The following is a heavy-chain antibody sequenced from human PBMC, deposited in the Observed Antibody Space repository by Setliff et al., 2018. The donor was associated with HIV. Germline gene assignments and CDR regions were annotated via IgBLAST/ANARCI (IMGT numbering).Heavy chain of an antibody. CDR3: ARDKADFGEGMDV. J-gene: IGHJ6*02. CDR1: GYTFTSYG. D-gene: IGHD3-10*01. V-gene: IGHV1-18*01. CDR2: ISAYNGKT. Sequence: ASVKVSCKASGYTFTSYGISWVRQAPGQGLEWMGWISAYNGKTNYVQKVQGRVTMTTDTSTRTAYMELRSLRSDDTAVYYCARDKADFGEGMDVWGQGTTVTVSS.